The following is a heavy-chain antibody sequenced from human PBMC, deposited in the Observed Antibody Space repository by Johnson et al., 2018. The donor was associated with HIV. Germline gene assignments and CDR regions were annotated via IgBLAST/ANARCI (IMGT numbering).Heavy chain of an antibody. J-gene: IGHJ3*01. D-gene: IGHD3-10*01. V-gene: IGHV3-13*01. CDR2: IGTAGDT. CDR1: GFTFSNYD. CDR3: ARDRG. Sequence: VQLVESGGDWVQRGGSLRLSCAASGFTFSNYDIHWVRQATGKGLEWVSTIGTAGDTYYVGSVKGRFTISRENAKNSLYLQMNSLRAEDTALYYCARDRGWGQGTMVTVSS.